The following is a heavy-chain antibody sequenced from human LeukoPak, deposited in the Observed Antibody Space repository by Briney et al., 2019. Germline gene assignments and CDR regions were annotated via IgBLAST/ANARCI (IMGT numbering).Heavy chain of an antibody. CDR2: IYYSGST. D-gene: IGHD6-19*01. CDR1: GGSISSYY. CDR3: ARHWMSIAVAGYYFDY. V-gene: IGHV4-59*08. Sequence: SETLSLTCTVSGGSISSYYWSWIRQPPGKGLEWIGYIYYSGSTNYDPSLKSRVTISVDTSKNQFSLKLSSVTAADTAVYYCARHWMSIAVAGYYFDYWGQGTLVTVSS. J-gene: IGHJ4*02.